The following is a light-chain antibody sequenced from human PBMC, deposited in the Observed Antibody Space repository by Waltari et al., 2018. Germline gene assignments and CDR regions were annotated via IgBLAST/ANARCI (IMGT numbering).Light chain of an antibody. CDR3: QQYGSLPWT. CDR1: ESVSVDY. V-gene: IGKV3-20*01. CDR2: DAS. J-gene: IGKJ1*01. Sequence: IVLTQSPGTLSLSPGGRATLSCRASESVSVDYLAWYQQKPGQAPRLLIYDASTRATGVPDRFRGSGSGTDFTLTISRLEPEDFAVYYCQQYGSLPWTFGQGTKVAIK.